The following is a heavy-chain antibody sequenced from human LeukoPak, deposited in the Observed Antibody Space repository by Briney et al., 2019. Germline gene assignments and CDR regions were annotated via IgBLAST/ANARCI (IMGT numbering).Heavy chain of an antibody. CDR3: AGSTVTRLAEYFQH. J-gene: IGHJ1*01. CDR2: IIPIFGTA. D-gene: IGHD4-17*01. CDR1: GGTFSSYA. V-gene: IGHV1-69*13. Sequence: SVKVSCMASGGTFSSYAISWVRQAPGQGLEWMGGIIPIFGTANYAQKFQGRVTITADESTSTAYMELSSLRSEDTAVYYCAGSTVTRLAEYFQHWGQGTLVTVSS.